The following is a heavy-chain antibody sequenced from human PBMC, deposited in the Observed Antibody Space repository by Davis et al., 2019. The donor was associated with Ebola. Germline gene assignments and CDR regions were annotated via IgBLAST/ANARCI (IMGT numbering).Heavy chain of an antibody. CDR3: ARHQPPYYDILTGYTTKGYFDY. Sequence: SETLSLTCTVSGGSISGYYWSWIRQPPGKGLEWIGEINHSGSTNYNPSLKSRVTISVDTSKNQFSLKLSSVTAADTAVYYCARHQPPYYDILTGYTTKGYFDYWGQGTLVTVSS. CDR1: GGSISGYY. V-gene: IGHV4-34*01. D-gene: IGHD3-9*01. J-gene: IGHJ4*02. CDR2: INHSGST.